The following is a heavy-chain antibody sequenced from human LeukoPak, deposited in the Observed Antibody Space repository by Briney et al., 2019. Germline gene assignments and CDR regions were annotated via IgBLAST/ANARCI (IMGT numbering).Heavy chain of an antibody. CDR3: ARGLGTLPPGGY. CDR1: GGSFSGYY. CDR2: INHSGST. V-gene: IGHV4-34*01. Sequence: SETLSLTCAVFGGSFSGYYWSWIRQPPGKGLEWIGEINHSGSTNYNPSLKSRVTISVDTSKNQFSLKPSSVTAADTAVYYCARGLGTLPPGGYWGQGTLVTVSS. J-gene: IGHJ4*02. D-gene: IGHD4-23*01.